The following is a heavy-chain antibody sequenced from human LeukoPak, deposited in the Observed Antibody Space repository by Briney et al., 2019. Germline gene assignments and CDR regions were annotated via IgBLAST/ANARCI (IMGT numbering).Heavy chain of an antibody. J-gene: IGHJ4*02. CDR3: ASGGFPFLDY. V-gene: IGHV1-2*02. D-gene: IGHD3-16*01. CDR2: INPNSGGT. Sequence: EWIGWINPNSGGTNYAQKFQGRVTMTRDTSISTAYMELSRLRSDDTAVYYCASGGFPFLDYWGQGTLVTVSS.